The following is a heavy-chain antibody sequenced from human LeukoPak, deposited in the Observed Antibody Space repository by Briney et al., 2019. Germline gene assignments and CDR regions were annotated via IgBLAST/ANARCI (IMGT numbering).Heavy chain of an antibody. CDR3: VRSRDGYNPWDY. V-gene: IGHV4-59*01. CDR2: IYYSGST. J-gene: IGHJ4*02. CDR1: GGSISSYY. Sequence: PSETLSLTCTVSGGSISSYYWSWIRQPPGKGLEWIGYIYYSGSTNYNPSLKSRVTISVDTSKNQFSLKLSSVTAADTAVYYCVRSRDGYNPWDYWGQGTLVTVSS. D-gene: IGHD5-24*01.